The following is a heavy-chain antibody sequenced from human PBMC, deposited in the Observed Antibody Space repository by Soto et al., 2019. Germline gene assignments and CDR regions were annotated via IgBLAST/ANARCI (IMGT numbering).Heavy chain of an antibody. J-gene: IGHJ6*02. V-gene: IGHV1-18*01. CDR2: VIAYNGNT. CDR3: ARVLGGSGTNSYYYCGMDV. Sequence: ASVKVSCKASGYTFTSYGISWVRQAPVQGLEWMGWVIAYNGNTNYAQKPQGRVTMTTDTSTSTACMELRSLRSDDTAVYYCARVLGGSGTNSYYYCGMDVWGQGTTVIVSS. CDR1: GYTFTSYG. D-gene: IGHD3-10*01.